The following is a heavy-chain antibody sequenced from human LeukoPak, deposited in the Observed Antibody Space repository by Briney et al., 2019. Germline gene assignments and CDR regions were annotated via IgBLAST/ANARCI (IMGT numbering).Heavy chain of an antibody. J-gene: IGHJ4*02. Sequence: SVKVSCKASGGTFSSYAISWVRQAPGQGLEWMGRIIPILGIANYAQKLQGRVTMTTDTSTSTAYMELRSLRSDDTAVYYCARDPRYSSSWYFPVYWGQGTLVTVSS. CDR1: GGTFSSYA. CDR3: ARDPRYSSSWYFPVY. D-gene: IGHD6-13*01. CDR2: IIPILGIA. V-gene: IGHV1-69*04.